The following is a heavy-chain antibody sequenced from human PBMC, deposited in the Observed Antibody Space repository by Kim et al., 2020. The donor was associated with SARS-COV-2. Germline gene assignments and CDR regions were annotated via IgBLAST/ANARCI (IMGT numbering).Heavy chain of an antibody. Sequence: GGSLRLSCAASGFTFSSYAMSWVRQAPGKGLEWVSAISGSGGSTYYADSVKGRFTISRDNSKNTLYLQMNSLRAEDTAVYYCAKVPTSVCSSTNCFPNWFDPWGQGTLVTVSS. D-gene: IGHD2-2*01. CDR1: GFTFSSYA. CDR2: ISGSGGST. V-gene: IGHV3-23*01. CDR3: AKVPTSVCSSTNCFPNWFDP. J-gene: IGHJ5*02.